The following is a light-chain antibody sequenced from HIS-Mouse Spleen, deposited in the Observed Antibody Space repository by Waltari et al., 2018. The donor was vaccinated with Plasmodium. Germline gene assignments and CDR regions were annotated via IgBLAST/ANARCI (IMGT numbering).Light chain of an antibody. CDR2: DAS. CDR3: QQRSNWPPT. J-gene: IGKJ5*01. Sequence: EIVLTQSPATLSLSPGERATLSCRASQRVSSYLAWYQQKPAQAPRLLIYDASNRATGIPARFSGSGSGTDFTLTISSLEPEDFALYYCQQRSNWPPTFGQGTRLEIK. CDR1: QRVSSY. V-gene: IGKV3-11*01.